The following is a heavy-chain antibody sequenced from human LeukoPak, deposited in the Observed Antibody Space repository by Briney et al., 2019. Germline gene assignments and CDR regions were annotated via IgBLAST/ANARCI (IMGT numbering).Heavy chain of an antibody. J-gene: IGHJ4*02. V-gene: IGHV4-59*08. CDR2: IYYSGST. CDR3: ARAHSSGWYAFDH. CDR1: GGSISSYC. Sequence: SETLSLTCTVSGGSISSYCWSWIRQPPGKGLEWIGYIYYSGSTNYNPSLKSRVTISVDTSKNQFSLKLSSVTAADTAFYYCARAHSSGWYAFDHWGQGTLVTVSS. D-gene: IGHD6-19*01.